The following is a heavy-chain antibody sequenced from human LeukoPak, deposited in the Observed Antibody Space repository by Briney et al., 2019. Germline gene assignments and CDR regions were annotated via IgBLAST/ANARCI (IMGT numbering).Heavy chain of an antibody. CDR2: INPNSGGT. J-gene: IGHJ4*02. D-gene: IGHD6-19*01. CDR3: ARVARGSGWYYFDY. Sequence: ASVKVSCKASGYTFTGYYMHWVRQAPGQGLEWMGWINPNSGGTNYAQKFQGWVTMTRDTSISTAYMELSRLRSDDTAVYYYARVARGSGWYYFDYWGQGTLVTVSS. V-gene: IGHV1-2*04. CDR1: GYTFTGYY.